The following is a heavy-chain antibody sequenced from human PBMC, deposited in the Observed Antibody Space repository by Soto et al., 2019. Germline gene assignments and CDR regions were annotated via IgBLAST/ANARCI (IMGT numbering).Heavy chain of an antibody. J-gene: IGHJ4*02. D-gene: IGHD3-22*01. V-gene: IGHV1-69*13. CDR3: ARGRYYYDSSGYYLYY. Sequence: SVKVSCKASGGTFSSYAISWVRQAPGQGLEWMGGIIPIFGTANYAQKFQGRVTITADESTSTAYMELSSLRSEDTAVYYCARGRYYYDSSGYYLYYWGQGTLVTVSS. CDR1: GGTFSSYA. CDR2: IIPIFGTA.